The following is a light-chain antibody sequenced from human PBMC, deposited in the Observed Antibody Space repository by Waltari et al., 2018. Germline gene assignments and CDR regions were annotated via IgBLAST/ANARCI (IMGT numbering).Light chain of an antibody. CDR1: QGVSRS. CDR2: VAS. CDR3: QHYVGFPAP. V-gene: IGKV3-20*01. J-gene: IGKJ1*01. Sequence: EIVFTQAPGILSLSPGERATLPCRASQGVSRSLTWYQRKPGQAPRLLIYVASSRATGIPDRFSGGGSGPDFSLTVSSLEPEDFAVYYCQHYVGFPAPFGQGTKVEIK.